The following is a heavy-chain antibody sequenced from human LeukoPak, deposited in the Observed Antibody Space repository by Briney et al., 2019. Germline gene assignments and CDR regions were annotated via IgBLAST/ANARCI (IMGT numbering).Heavy chain of an antibody. Sequence: GASVKVSCKASGDTFTLYAINWVRQAPGQGLEWLGGIIPVFGTTNYAQKFQGRVTITADKSTNTAYMELSSLTSEDTAIYYCARVSRDYDTLNGYHSYNWFDPWGQGALVTVSS. CDR2: IIPVFGTT. CDR3: ARVSRDYDTLNGYHSYNWFDP. V-gene: IGHV1-69*06. CDR1: GDTFTLYA. J-gene: IGHJ5*02. D-gene: IGHD3-9*01.